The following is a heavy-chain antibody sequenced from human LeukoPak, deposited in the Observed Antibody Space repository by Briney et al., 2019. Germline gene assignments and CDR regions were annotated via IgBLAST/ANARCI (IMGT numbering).Heavy chain of an antibody. J-gene: IGHJ4*01. CDR2: IYSGGST. D-gene: IGHD1-14*01. CDR3: ASGNSRGFDY. Sequence: GGSLRLSCAASGFTVSSNYRSWVRQAPGKGLEWVSVIYSGGSTYYADSVKGRFTISRDNSKNALYLHMNSLSAEDTAVYYCASGNSRGFDYWGHGTLVTVSS. V-gene: IGHV3-53*01. CDR1: GFTVSSNY.